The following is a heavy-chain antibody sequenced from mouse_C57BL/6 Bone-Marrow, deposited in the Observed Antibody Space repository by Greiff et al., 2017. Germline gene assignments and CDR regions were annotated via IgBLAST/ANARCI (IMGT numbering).Heavy chain of an antibody. CDR1: GYTFTDYE. V-gene: IGHV1-15*01. D-gene: IGHD1-1*02. CDR3: TREVGYYAMDY. Sequence: QVQLKQSGAELVRPGASVTLSCKASGYTFTDYEMPWVKQTPVHGLEWIGAIDPETGGTAYNQKFKGKAILTADKSSSTAYMELRSLTSEDSAVYYCTREVGYYAMDYWGQGTSVTVSS. CDR2: IDPETGGT. J-gene: IGHJ4*01.